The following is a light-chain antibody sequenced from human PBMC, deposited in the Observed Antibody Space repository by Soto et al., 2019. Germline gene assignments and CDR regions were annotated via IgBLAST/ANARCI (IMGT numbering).Light chain of an antibody. CDR2: GAS. Sequence: EIVLTQSPGTLSLSPGERGTLSCRASQSVTSSYLAWYQQKPGQAPRLLIYGASSRATGIPDRFSGSGSGTDFTLTSSRLEPEDFAVYYCQQYGSSHTFGGGTKVEI. CDR1: QSVTSSY. V-gene: IGKV3-20*01. CDR3: QQYGSSHT. J-gene: IGKJ4*01.